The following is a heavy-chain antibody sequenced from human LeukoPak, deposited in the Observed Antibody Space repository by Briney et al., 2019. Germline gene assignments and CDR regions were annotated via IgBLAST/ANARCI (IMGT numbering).Heavy chain of an antibody. CDR3: SRLRGYRYVDGAY. CDR2: ISIAGNTI. D-gene: IGHD5-18*01. J-gene: IGHJ4*02. CDR1: GFTFSSYG. V-gene: IGHV3-48*01. Sequence: GGSLRLSCAASGFTFSSYGMNWVRQAPGKGLEWVSSISIAGNTIDYADSVKGRFTISRDNAKNSLYLQMVSLRAEDTAVYYCSRLRGYRYVDGAYWGQGTLVTVSS.